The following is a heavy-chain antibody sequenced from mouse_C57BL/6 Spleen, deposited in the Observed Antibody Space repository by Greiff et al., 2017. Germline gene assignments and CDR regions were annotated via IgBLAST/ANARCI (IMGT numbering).Heavy chain of an antibody. CDR1: GFSLTGYG. J-gene: IGHJ1*03. Sequence: QVQLQQSGPGLVQPSQSLSITCTVSGFSLTGYGVHWVRQSPGKGLEWLGVIWRGGSTDYNAAFMSRLSITKDNSKSQVFFKMNSLQADDTAIYYCAKEDYYGSSWYFDVWGTGTTVTVSS. CDR3: AKEDYYGSSWYFDV. V-gene: IGHV2-5*01. D-gene: IGHD1-1*01. CDR2: IWRGGST.